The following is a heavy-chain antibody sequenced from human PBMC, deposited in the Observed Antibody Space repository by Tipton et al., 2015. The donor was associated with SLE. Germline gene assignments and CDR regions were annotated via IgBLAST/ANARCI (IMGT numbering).Heavy chain of an antibody. CDR1: GYTFTSYG. CDR3: ARPAAAAGIVDAFDI. CDR2: ISAYNGNT. D-gene: IGHD6-13*01. Sequence: QSGAEVKKPGASVKVSCKASGYTFTSYGISWVRQAPGQGLEWMGWISAYNGNTNYAQKLQGRVTMTTDTSTSTAYMELRSLRSDDAAVYYCARPAAAAGIVDAFDIWGQGTXXTVSS. J-gene: IGHJ3*02. V-gene: IGHV1-18*01.